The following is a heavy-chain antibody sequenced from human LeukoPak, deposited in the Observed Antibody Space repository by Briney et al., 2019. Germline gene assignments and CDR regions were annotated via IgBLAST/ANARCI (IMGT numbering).Heavy chain of an antibody. CDR2: IRYNGNNQ. CDR1: GFTFNNYG. J-gene: IGHJ4*02. V-gene: IGHV3-30*02. CDR3: AKDRDCISGICYTFFDY. Sequence: GRSLRLSCAASGFTFNNYGMHSVRHAPGKGLEWVAFIRYNGNNQYYAESVKGRFTTSRDNSKNKLYLQMTSLRGEETAVYYCAKDRDCISGICYTFFDYWGQGTLVTVSS. D-gene: IGHD2-8*01.